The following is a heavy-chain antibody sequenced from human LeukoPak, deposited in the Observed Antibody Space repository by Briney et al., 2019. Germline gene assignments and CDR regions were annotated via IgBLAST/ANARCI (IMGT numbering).Heavy chain of an antibody. J-gene: IGHJ4*02. CDR1: GFTFGDYA. Sequence: GGSLRLSCTAFGFTFGDYAMSWFRQAPGKGLEWVGFIRSKADGGTTQYAASVKGRFTISRDDSKSIAYLQMNSLKMEDTAVYYCTRTSLGDFVLVPATFDYWGQGTLVTVSS. CDR3: TRTSLGDFVLVPATFDY. CDR2: IRSKADGGTT. V-gene: IGHV3-49*03. D-gene: IGHD2-2*01.